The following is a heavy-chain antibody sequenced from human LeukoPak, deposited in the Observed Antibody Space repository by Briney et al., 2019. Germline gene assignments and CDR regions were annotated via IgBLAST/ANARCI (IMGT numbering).Heavy chain of an antibody. CDR2: IYYSGTT. J-gene: IGHJ4*02. D-gene: IGHD1-26*01. V-gene: IGHV4-59*08. CDR3: ARHSGASPHYFDY. CDR1: GVSISNYY. Sequence: SETLSFTCTGSGVSISNYYWSWIRQAPGKGLEWMGFIYYSGTTHYKPSLKSRVPMSVATSNNQFSLRLSSVTAADTAIYYCARHSGASPHYFDYWGQGALVTVSS.